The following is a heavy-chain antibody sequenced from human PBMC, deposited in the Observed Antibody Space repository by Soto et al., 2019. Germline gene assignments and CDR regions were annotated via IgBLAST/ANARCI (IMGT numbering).Heavy chain of an antibody. V-gene: IGHV4-59*01. D-gene: IGHD3-3*01. Sequence: SENLSLTCTVSGGSISSYYWSWIRHPPGKGLEWIGYIYYSGSTNYNPSLKSRVTISVDTSKNQFSLKLSSVTAADTAVYYCARVRSGWPGPAFDPWGQGTLVTVSS. J-gene: IGHJ5*02. CDR2: IYYSGST. CDR3: ARVRSGWPGPAFDP. CDR1: GGSISSYY.